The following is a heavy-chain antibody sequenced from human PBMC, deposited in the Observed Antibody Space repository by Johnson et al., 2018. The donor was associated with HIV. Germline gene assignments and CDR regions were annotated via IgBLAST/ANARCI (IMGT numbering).Heavy chain of an antibody. CDR3: ARERPRDAFDI. J-gene: IGHJ3*02. Sequence: QLVESGGGVVQPGRSLRLSCAASGFTFDDYAMHWVRQVPGEGLEWVSGINWSSGSIGYADSVKGRFTISRDNAKNSLDLQMNSLRAEDTAVYYCARERPRDAFDIWGQGTMVTVSS. CDR2: INWSSGSI. V-gene: IGHV3-9*01. CDR1: GFTFDDYA.